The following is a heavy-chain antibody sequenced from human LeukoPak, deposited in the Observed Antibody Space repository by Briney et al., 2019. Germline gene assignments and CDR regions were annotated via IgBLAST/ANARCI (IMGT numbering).Heavy chain of an antibody. V-gene: IGHV4-34*01. CDR2: INQSGST. D-gene: IGHD1-1*01. CDR1: GFTFTDSY. J-gene: IGHJ5*02. CDR3: ARRWNARLYNWFDP. Sequence: AGGSLRLSCAASGFTFTDSYMTWVRQSPGKGLEWIGEINQSGSTSYNPSLKSRVTISVDTSKNHFSLKVSSVTAADTAVYYCARRWNARLYNWFDPWGQGTLVTVSS.